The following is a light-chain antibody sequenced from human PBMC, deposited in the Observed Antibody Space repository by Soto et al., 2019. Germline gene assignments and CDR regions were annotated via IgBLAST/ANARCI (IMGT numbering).Light chain of an antibody. J-gene: IGKJ5*01. Sequence: DNVMTQSPDSLAVSLGERATINCKSSQSVLYSSNNKDYLAWYQQKPGQPPNLLIYWASTRESGVPDRFSGSGSGTDFTLTISSLQAEDVAVYYCQQYYTTPITFGQGTRLEIK. V-gene: IGKV4-1*01. CDR3: QQYYTTPIT. CDR1: QSVLYSSNNKDY. CDR2: WAS.